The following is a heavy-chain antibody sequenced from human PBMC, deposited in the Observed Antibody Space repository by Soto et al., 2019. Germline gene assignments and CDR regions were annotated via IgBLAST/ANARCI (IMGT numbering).Heavy chain of an antibody. V-gene: IGHV3-33*01. J-gene: IGHJ4*02. Sequence: ESGGGVVQPGRSLRLSCAASGFSFSNCAMHWVRQAPGKGLEWVAVIWYDGSNKYYADSMKGRFTISRDNSKNTLYLQMNSLRAEDTAIYYCARDYSMTTVTMGSWGQGTLVTVSS. CDR3: ARDYSMTTVTMGS. CDR1: GFSFSNCA. D-gene: IGHD4-17*01. CDR2: IWYDGSNK.